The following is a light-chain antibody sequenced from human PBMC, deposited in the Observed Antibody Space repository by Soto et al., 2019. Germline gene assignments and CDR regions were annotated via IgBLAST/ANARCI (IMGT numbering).Light chain of an antibody. CDR1: QSVSSK. J-gene: IGKJ1*01. V-gene: IGKV3-15*01. Sequence: EIVMTQSPATLSVSPGERATLSCRASQSVSSKLAWYQQKPGQAPRLLIYGASTRATGIPARFSGSGSGTEFTLTISSLQSEDFAVYHCQQYNNWWTFGQGTKVEIK. CDR2: GAS. CDR3: QQYNNWWT.